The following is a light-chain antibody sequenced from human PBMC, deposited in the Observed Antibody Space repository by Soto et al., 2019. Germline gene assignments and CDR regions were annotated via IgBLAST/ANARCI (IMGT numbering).Light chain of an antibody. V-gene: IGLV2-8*01. J-gene: IGLJ1*01. CDR2: EDN. CDR3: RSQGGNSPYV. CDR1: TSDIGGYDY. Sequence: QSALTQPPSASGSPGQSVAISCTGTTSDIGGYDYVSWYQQHPGKAPKLMICEDNKRPSGVPDRFSGSKSGHTASLTVSGLQAEYEAAYYCRSQGGNSPYVFGTGTKVTVL.